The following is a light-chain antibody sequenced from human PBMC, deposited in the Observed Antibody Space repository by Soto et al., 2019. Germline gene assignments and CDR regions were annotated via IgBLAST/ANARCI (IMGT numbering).Light chain of an antibody. CDR1: ETVATN. CDR2: GAS. CDR3: QQYFEWPPMT. J-gene: IGKJ1*01. V-gene: IGKV3-15*01. Sequence: EVVMTQSPATLSASPGERATLSCWASETVATNLAWYQQKPGQAPMLLISGASTRAAGISDRFRGSGSGTEFTLTISSLRSEYSGIYYCQQYFEWPPMTFGQGTKVEI.